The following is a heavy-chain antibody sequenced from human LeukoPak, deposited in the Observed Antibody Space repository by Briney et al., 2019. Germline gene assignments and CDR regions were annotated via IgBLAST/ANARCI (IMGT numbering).Heavy chain of an antibody. D-gene: IGHD3-10*01. Sequence: GGSLRLSCAASGFNFREFYMSWIRQTPGKGPEWVSYISSHGKTIYYADSVKGRFTVSRDNTKNLLYLQMNSLRAEDTAVYYCAREYYYRLPDQWGQGTLVTVSS. CDR1: GFNFREFY. CDR2: ISSHGKTI. CDR3: AREYYYRLPDQ. V-gene: IGHV3-11*04. J-gene: IGHJ4*02.